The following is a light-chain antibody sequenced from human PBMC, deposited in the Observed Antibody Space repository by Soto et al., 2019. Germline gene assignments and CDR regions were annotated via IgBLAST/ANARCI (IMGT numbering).Light chain of an antibody. CDR3: QQYETWPPLT. J-gene: IGKJ4*01. CDR2: GAS. V-gene: IGKV3-15*01. CDR1: QSISSN. Sequence: EIVMTQSPATLSVFPGERVTLSCRASQSISSNLAWYQHKPGQAPRLLISGASTRATTIPARFSGSGFGTEFTLTISSLPSEDFAVYYCQQYETWPPLTFCGGTKVEIK.